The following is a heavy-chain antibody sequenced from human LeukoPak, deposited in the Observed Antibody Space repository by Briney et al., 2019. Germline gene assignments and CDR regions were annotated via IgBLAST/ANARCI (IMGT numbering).Heavy chain of an antibody. D-gene: IGHD6-25*01. CDR3: AKDLRRIAAYYFDY. Sequence: GGSLRLSCAASGFTFSSYAMRWVRQAPGKGLEWVSAIGSGSGGTTIYADSVKGRFTISRDNSKNTLYLQTNSLRPEDTAVYYCAKDLRRIAAYYFDYWGQGTLVTVSS. V-gene: IGHV3-23*01. CDR2: IGSGSGGTT. J-gene: IGHJ4*02. CDR1: GFTFSSYA.